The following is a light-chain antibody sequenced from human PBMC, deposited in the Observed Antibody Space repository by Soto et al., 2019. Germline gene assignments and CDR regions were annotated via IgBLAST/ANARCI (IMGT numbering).Light chain of an antibody. J-gene: IGLJ1*01. Sequence: QSALTQPASVSGSPGQSITISCTGTSSDVGGYNYVSWYQQHPGKAPKLIIYEVSNRPSGASNRFSGSKSGNTASLTISGLQAEDEADYYCSSYTSSSTLYVFGTGTKVTVL. CDR1: SSDVGGYNY. CDR3: SSYTSSSTLYV. CDR2: EVS. V-gene: IGLV2-14*01.